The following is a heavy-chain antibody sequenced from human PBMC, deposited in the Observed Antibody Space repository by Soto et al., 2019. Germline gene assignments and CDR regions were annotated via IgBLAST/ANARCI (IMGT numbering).Heavy chain of an antibody. CDR1: GASISWFY. V-gene: IGHV4-4*07. J-gene: IGHJ5*02. CDR2: IYATGTT. CDR3: VRDGTKTLRDWFDP. D-gene: IGHD1-1*01. Sequence: PSETLSLTWTVSGASISWFYWSWMRKSAGKGLEWIGRIYATGTTDYNPSLKSRVMMSVDTSKKQFSLKLRSVTAADTAVYYCVRDGTKTLRDWFDPWGQGISVTVSS.